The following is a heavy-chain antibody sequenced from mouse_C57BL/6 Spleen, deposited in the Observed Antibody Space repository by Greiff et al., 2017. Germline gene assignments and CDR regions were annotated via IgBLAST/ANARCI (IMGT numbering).Heavy chain of an antibody. J-gene: IGHJ4*01. Sequence: EVKVEESGGGLVQPGGSLKLSCAASGFTFSDYYMYWVRQTPEKRLEWVAYISNGGGSTYYPDTVKGRFTISRDNAKNTLYLQMSRLKSEDTAMYYCARRYGNHYAMDYWGQGTSVTVAS. CDR1: GFTFSDYY. D-gene: IGHD2-10*02. CDR2: ISNGGGST. V-gene: IGHV5-12*01. CDR3: ARRYGNHYAMDY.